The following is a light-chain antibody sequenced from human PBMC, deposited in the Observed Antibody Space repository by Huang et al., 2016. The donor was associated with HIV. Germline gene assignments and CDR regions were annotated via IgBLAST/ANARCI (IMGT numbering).Light chain of an antibody. CDR3: QQYKSYPLT. Sequence: DIQMTQSPSSLSASVGDRVTITRRASHGISCSLAWFQQKPEKAPNYLNYAASNLQSGGPSKFSGSGAGTDFTLTISSLQPEDFATYFCQQYKSYPLTFGGGTKVEIK. CDR1: HGISCS. J-gene: IGKJ4*01. V-gene: IGKV1-16*02. CDR2: AAS.